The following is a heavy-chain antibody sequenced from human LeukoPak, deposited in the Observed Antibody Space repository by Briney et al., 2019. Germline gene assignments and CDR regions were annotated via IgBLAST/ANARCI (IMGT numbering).Heavy chain of an antibody. J-gene: IGHJ3*02. CDR1: GFPFNNYW. Sequence: PGGSLRLSCAASGFPFNNYWMHWVRQVPGKGLVWVSRINTHGMITSYADSVKGRFTISRDNAKNTLYLQMNSLRAEDTAVYYCARAGSPMIVVVIGAFDIWGQGTMVTVSS. V-gene: IGHV3-74*01. D-gene: IGHD3-22*01. CDR2: INTHGMIT. CDR3: ARAGSPMIVVVIGAFDI.